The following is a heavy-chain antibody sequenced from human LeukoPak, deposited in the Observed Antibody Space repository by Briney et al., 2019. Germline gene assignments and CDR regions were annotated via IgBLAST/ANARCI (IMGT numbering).Heavy chain of an antibody. J-gene: IGHJ4*02. Sequence: SETLSLTCTVSGGSLSSNSYYWVWIRQPPGKGLEWIGSIYYSGSTNYNPSLKSRVTISVDTSKNQFSLKLSSVTAADTAVYYCARETLGVAGQTRGGWGQGTLVTVSS. V-gene: IGHV4-39*07. CDR1: GGSLSSNSYY. CDR2: IYYSGST. D-gene: IGHD6-19*01. CDR3: ARETLGVAGQTRGG.